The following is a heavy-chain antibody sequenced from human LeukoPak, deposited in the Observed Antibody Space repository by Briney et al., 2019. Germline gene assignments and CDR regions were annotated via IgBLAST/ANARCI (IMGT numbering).Heavy chain of an antibody. CDR3: AKDMTIFGVPPYGMDV. CDR2: ISGSGGST. V-gene: IGHV3-23*01. CDR1: GFTFSSYA. J-gene: IGHJ6*02. Sequence: SGGSRRLSGAASGFTFSSYAMSGVRQAPGKGREWVSAISGSGGSTYYADSVKGRFTISRDNSKNTLYLQMNSLRAEDTAVYYCAKDMTIFGVPPYGMDVWGQGTTVTVSS. D-gene: IGHD3-3*01.